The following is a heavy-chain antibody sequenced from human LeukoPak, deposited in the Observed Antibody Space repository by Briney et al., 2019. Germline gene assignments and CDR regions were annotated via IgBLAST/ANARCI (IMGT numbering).Heavy chain of an antibody. V-gene: IGHV4-38-2*02. J-gene: IGHJ4*02. CDR3: ASLDKAAGCDY. CDR2: IYYSGST. Sequence: NTSETLSLTCTVSGYSISSGSYWGWIRQPPGKALEWIGYIYYSGSTYYNPSLKSRVTISVDTSKNQFSLKLSSVTAADTAVYYCASLDKAAGCDYWGQGTLVTVSS. CDR1: GYSISSGSY. D-gene: IGHD6-13*01.